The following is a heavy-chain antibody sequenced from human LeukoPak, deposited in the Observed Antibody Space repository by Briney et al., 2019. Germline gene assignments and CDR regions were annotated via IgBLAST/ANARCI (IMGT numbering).Heavy chain of an antibody. D-gene: IGHD4-23*01. CDR1: GFIFSSYA. CDR3: AKVDYGDHSTYYFGY. J-gene: IGHJ4*02. Sequence: GGSLRLSCAASGFIFSSYAMSWVRQAPGKGLEWVSAISGSGGSTYYADSVKGRFTISRDNSKNTLYLQMNSLRAEDTAVYYCAKVDYGDHSTYYFGYWGQGTLVTVSS. V-gene: IGHV3-23*01. CDR2: ISGSGGST.